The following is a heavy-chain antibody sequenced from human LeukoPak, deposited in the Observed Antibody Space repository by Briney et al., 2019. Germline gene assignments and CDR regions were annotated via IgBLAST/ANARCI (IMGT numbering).Heavy chain of an antibody. CDR1: GFTFSNSW. V-gene: IGHV3-74*03. CDR2: INIDGTNT. Sequence: GGSLRFSGVASGFTFSNSWMHWVRQVPGTGLLWVSRINIDGTNTKYADSVKGRFTISRDNAKNTLYLQMNTLRAEDTAVYYCARDQSQAGPTTVDYWGQGTLVTISS. CDR3: ARDQSQAGPTTVDY. J-gene: IGHJ4*02. D-gene: IGHD1-14*01.